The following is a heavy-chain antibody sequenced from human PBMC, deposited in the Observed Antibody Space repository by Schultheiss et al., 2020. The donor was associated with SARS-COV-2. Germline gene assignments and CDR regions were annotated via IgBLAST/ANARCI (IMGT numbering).Heavy chain of an antibody. CDR1: GGSISSYY. CDR3: ARAPLYYYMDV. V-gene: IGHV4-59*01. CDR2: IYHSGST. J-gene: IGHJ6*03. Sequence: GSLRLSCTVSGGSISSYYWSWIRQPPGKGLEWIGYIYHSGSTYYNPSLKSRVTISVDTSKNQFSLKLSYVTAADTAVYYCARAPLYYYMDVWGEGTTVTVSS.